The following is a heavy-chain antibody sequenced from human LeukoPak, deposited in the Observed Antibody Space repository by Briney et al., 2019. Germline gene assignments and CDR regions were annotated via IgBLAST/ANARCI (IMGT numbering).Heavy chain of an antibody. Sequence: GMSLRLSCAVSGFDLSSYGMHWVRQAPGKGLEWVTVIWYDGSNRYYADSVKGRITISRDTSENTVSLQINNVKVDDTAIYYCARGTGAKRYYFDLWGQGILVTVSS. CDR3: ARGTGAKRYYFDL. J-gene: IGHJ4*02. CDR1: GFDLSSYG. CDR2: IWYDGSNR. V-gene: IGHV3-33*01.